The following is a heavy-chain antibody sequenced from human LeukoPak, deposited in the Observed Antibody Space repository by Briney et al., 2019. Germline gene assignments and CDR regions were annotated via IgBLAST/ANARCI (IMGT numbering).Heavy chain of an antibody. CDR2: INPGDSDT. J-gene: IGHJ4*02. CDR1: GYSFTSYW. D-gene: IGHD6-19*01. V-gene: IGHV5-51*01. CDR3: ARRTDSGWHYFDY. Sequence: GESLKISCRVSGYSFTSYWIGWVRQMPGKGLEWMGIINPGDSDTRYSPSFQGQATISADKSISTAFLQWSSLKASDTAMYYCARRTDSGWHYFDYWGQGTLVTVSS.